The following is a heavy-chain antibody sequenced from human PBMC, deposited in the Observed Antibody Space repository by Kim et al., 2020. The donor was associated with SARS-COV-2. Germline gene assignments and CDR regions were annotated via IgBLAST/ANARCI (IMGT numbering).Heavy chain of an antibody. CDR3: AREGGNYYAY. J-gene: IGHJ4*02. CDR2: SNK. V-gene: IGHV3-30*01. Sequence: SNKNYAGSVKGRFTISRGNSKIKLYLQMNSLRAEDAAVYYCAREGGNYYAYWGQGTLVTVSS.